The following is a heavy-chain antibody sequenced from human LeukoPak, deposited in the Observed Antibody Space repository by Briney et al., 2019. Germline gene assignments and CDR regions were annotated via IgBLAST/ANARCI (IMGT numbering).Heavy chain of an antibody. V-gene: IGHV1-8*01. J-gene: IGHJ5*02. Sequence: ASVKVSCKASGYTFTSYDINWVRQAPGQGLEWMGWMSPNSANTGYAQKFQGRVTMTINTSISTAYMELSSLRFEDTAVYYCARGRGQFQVPRIDPWGRGTLVTVSS. D-gene: IGHD1-14*01. CDR1: GYTFTSYD. CDR3: ARGRGQFQVPRIDP. CDR2: MSPNSANT.